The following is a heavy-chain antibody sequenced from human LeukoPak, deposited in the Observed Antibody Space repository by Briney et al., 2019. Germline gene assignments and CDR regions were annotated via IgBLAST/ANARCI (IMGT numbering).Heavy chain of an antibody. D-gene: IGHD6-13*01. CDR2: IYTSGST. Sequence: PSQTLSLTCTVSGGSISSGSYYWSWIRQPAGKGLEWIGRIYTSGSTNYNPSLKSRVTISVDTPKNQFSLKLSSVTAADTAVYYCARIRKPAAVGTAAAGTYYYMDVWGKGTTVTVSS. V-gene: IGHV4-61*02. CDR3: ARIRKPAAVGTAAAGTYYYMDV. J-gene: IGHJ6*03. CDR1: GGSISSGSYY.